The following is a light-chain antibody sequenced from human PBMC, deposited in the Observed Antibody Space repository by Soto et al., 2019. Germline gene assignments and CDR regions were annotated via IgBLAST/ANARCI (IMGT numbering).Light chain of an antibody. CDR1: QSVSSSY. CDR3: QQYGSSPPWT. V-gene: IGKV3-20*01. Sequence: EIVLTQSPGTLSLSPGERATLPCRASQSVSSSYLAWYQQKPGQAPRLLIYGASSRATGMSDRFSGSGSGTDFSLTISRLEPVDFAVYYSQQYGSSPPWTFGKGTKVEIK. J-gene: IGKJ1*01. CDR2: GAS.